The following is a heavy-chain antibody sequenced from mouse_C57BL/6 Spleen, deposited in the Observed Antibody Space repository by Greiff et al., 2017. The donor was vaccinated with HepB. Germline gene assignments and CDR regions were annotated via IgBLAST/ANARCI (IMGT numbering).Heavy chain of an antibody. D-gene: IGHD2-4*01. CDR3: ARALDYDDG. V-gene: IGHV1-81*01. CDR1: GYTFTSYG. Sequence: QVQLQQSGAELARPGASVKLSCKASGYTFTSYGISWVKQRTGQGLEWIGEINPRSGNTYYNEKFKDKATLTADKSSSTAYMELRSLTSEDSAVYFCARALDYDDGWGQGTTLTVSS. CDR2: INPRSGNT. J-gene: IGHJ2*01.